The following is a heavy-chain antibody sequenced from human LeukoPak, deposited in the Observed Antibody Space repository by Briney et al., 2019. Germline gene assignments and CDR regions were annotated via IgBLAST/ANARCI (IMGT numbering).Heavy chain of an antibody. CDR3: ARGLSGYSYGYYYYMDV. Sequence: ASVKVSCKISGYNLRSYGISWVRQAPGQGLEWLGWISPYSGNTNYTEKVQHRVTMTTDTSTSTAYMELSSLRSEDTAVYYCARGLSGYSYGYYYYMDVWGKGTTVTVSS. CDR2: ISPYSGNT. D-gene: IGHD5-18*01. V-gene: IGHV1-18*01. CDR1: GYNLRSYG. J-gene: IGHJ6*03.